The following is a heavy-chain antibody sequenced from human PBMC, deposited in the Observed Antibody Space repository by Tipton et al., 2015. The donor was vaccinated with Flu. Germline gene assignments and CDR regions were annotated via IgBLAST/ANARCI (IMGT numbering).Heavy chain of an antibody. CDR3: VRHPYCTNAVCPPGYWYFDL. V-gene: IGHV5-51*01. D-gene: IGHD2-8*01. CDR1: GYKFHTYW. Sequence: QLVQSGAELKKPGESLRISCSASGYKFHTYWIGWVRQMPGKGLQWMGVIYPDDSDTRYSPSFQGQVTISADKSINTAYLQWSSLRASDSAMYYCVRHPYCTNAVCPPGYWYFDLWGRGTLVTVSS. J-gene: IGHJ2*01. CDR2: IYPDDSDT.